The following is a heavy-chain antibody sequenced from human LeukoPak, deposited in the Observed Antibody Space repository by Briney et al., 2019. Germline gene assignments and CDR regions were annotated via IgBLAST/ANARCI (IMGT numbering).Heavy chain of an antibody. CDR1: GFTFSSYA. V-gene: IGHV3-64*01. Sequence: GGSLRLSCAASGFTFSSYAMHWVRQAPGKGLEYVSAISSNGGSTYYANSVKGRFTVSRDNSKNTLYLQMGSLRAEDMAVYYCARAGSSGPPGADYYYYMDVWAKGPRSPSP. CDR2: ISSNGGST. CDR3: ARAGSSGPPGADYYYYMDV. D-gene: IGHD6-19*01. J-gene: IGHJ6*03.